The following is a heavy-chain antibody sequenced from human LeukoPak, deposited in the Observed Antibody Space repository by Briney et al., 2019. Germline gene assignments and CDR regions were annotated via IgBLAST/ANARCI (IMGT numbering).Heavy chain of an antibody. CDR3: AKREAVTDTTEWDYLDY. CDR1: GFIFKDYG. J-gene: IGHJ4*02. V-gene: IGHV3-30*18. CDR2: ISYDGTRQ. D-gene: IGHD6-19*01. Sequence: GGSQRLSCAASGFIFKDYGMHWVRQAPGKGLEWVAVISYDGTRQFYADSVKGRFTISRDNSNNTVYLQMNSLRPEDTAVYYCAKREAVTDTTEWDYLDYWGQGMLVIVSS.